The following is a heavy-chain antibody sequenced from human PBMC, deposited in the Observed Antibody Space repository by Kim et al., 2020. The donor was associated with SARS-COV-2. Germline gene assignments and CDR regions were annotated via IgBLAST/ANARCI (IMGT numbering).Heavy chain of an antibody. J-gene: IGHJ5*02. D-gene: IGHD3-10*01. CDR3: TTDLEELWFGELIPNNWFDP. Sequence: GGSLRLSCAASGFTFSNAWMSWVRQAPGKGLEWVGRIKSKTDGGTTDYAAPVKGRFTISRDDSKNTLYLQMNSLKTEDTAVYYCTTDLEELWFGELIPNNWFDPWGQGTLVTVSS. CDR2: IKSKTDGGTT. V-gene: IGHV3-15*01. CDR1: GFTFSNAW.